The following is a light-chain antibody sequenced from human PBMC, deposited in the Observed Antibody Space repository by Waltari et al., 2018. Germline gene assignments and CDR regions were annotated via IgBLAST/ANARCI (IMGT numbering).Light chain of an antibody. J-gene: IGKJ1*01. CDR2: AAS. V-gene: IGKV3-20*01. CDR3: QSYVRLPAT. Sequence: IVLTQSPGTLSLAPGERATLSCRASQSVSRTLAWYQQKPGQAPSLLIYAASTRATGSPDRFSGSGSGTDFSLTISRLEPEDCAVYYCQSYVRLPATFGQGTKVEIK. CDR1: QSVSRT.